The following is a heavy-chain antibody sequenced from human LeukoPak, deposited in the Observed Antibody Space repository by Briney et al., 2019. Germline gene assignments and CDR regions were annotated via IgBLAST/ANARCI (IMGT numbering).Heavy chain of an antibody. Sequence: GGSLRLSCAASGFTFSSYWMSWVRQAPGKGLEWVANIKQDGSEKYYVDSVKGRFTISRDNAKNSLYLQMNSLRAEDTAVYYRARSGYYGSGGFDPWGQGTLVTVSS. V-gene: IGHV3-7*01. D-gene: IGHD3-10*01. J-gene: IGHJ5*02. CDR3: ARSGYYGSGGFDP. CDR1: GFTFSSYW. CDR2: IKQDGSEK.